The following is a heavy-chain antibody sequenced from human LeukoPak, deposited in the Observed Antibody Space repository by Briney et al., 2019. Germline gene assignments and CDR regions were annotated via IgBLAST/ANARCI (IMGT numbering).Heavy chain of an antibody. J-gene: IGHJ4*02. V-gene: IGHV3-48*03. CDR3: AKPDMGYWAVDY. CDR1: GFTFSSYE. Sequence: GGSLRLSCAASGFTFSSYEMNWVRQAPGKGLEWVSYISSSGSTIYYADSVKGRFTISRDNSKSTLYLQMNSLRAEDTAVYYCAKPDMGYWAVDYWGQGTLVTVSS. D-gene: IGHD1-26*01. CDR2: ISSSGSTI.